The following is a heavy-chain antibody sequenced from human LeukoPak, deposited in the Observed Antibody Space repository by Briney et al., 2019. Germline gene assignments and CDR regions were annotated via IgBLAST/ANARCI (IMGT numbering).Heavy chain of an antibody. Sequence: PSETLSLTCTVSGGSISSSSYYWGWIRQPPGKGLEWIGSIYYSGSTYYNPSLKSRVTISVDTSKNQFSLKLSSVTAADTAVYYCAREGGSGSYYATYYYYYMDVWGKGTTVTVSS. CDR1: GGSISSSSYY. D-gene: IGHD3-10*01. CDR3: AREGGSGSYYATYYYYYMDV. CDR2: IYYSGST. J-gene: IGHJ6*03. V-gene: IGHV4-39*07.